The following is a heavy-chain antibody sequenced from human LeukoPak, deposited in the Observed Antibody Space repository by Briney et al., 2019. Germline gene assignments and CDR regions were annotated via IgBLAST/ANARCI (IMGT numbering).Heavy chain of an antibody. D-gene: IGHD2-15*01. CDR1: GFGVSTNY. CDR3: ARDSQYCSSGSCSPGASDI. J-gene: IGHJ3*02. V-gene: IGHV3-53*01. CDR2: IYSGGRT. Sequence: GGSLRLSCAASGFGVSTNYMSWVRQAPGKGLEWVSVIYSGGRTDYADSVKGRFTISRDNSKNTLYLQMNSLRVEDTAVYYCARDSQYCSSGSCSPGASDIWGQGTIVTVSS.